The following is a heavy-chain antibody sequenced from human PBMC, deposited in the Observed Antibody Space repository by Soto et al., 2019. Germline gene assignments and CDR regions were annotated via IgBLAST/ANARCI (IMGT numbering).Heavy chain of an antibody. D-gene: IGHD2-15*01. CDR3: ARRYCSGGSCFHFDY. J-gene: IGHJ4*02. CDR1: GFTFSSYS. V-gene: IGHV3-48*01. CDR2: ISSSSSTI. Sequence: GGSLRLSCAASGFTFSSYSMNWVRQAPGKGLEWVSYISSSSSTIYYADSVKGRFTISRDNAKNSLYLQMNSLRAEDTAVYYCARRYCSGGSCFHFDYWGQGTLVTVSS.